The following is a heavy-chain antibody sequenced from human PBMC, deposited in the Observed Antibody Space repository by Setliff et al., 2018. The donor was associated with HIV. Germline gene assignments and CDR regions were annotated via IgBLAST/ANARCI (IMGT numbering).Heavy chain of an antibody. CDR1: GYSLSSGYY. J-gene: IGHJ4*02. CDR2: TYHTGTP. D-gene: IGHD5-18*01. Sequence: SETLSLTCSVSGYSLSSGYYWGWVRQPPGKGPEFIGSTYHTGTPYYNPSLKSRVAISVDTSNNQFFLSLTSVTAADTAVYYCAKGGQLWFSYFDYWGQGTLVTV. V-gene: IGHV4-38-2*02. CDR3: AKGGQLWFSYFDY.